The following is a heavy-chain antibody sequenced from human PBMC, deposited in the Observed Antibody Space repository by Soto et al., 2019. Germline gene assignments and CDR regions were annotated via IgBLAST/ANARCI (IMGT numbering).Heavy chain of an antibody. D-gene: IGHD3-22*01. V-gene: IGHV3-30-3*01. Sequence: QVQLVESGGGVVQPGRSLRLSCAASGFTFSSYAMHWVRQAPGKGLEWVAVISYDGSSKFYADSVKGRFTISRDNSKNTLYLQMNSLRTEDTAVYYCARRSIGYYLDLGSWGQGTLVTVSS. CDR1: GFTFSSYA. CDR3: ARRSIGYYLDLGS. J-gene: IGHJ4*02. CDR2: ISYDGSSK.